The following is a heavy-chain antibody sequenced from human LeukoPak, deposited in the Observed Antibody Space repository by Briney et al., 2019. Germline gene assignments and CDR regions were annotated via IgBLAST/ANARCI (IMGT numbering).Heavy chain of an antibody. CDR3: AKDAHDCGSTSCYAITGWYFDL. V-gene: IGHV3-7*03. Sequence: GGSLRLSCAATGFTFTNYWMGWVRQAPGKGLEWVANMRQDGGEKYYFGPLNGRFTISRDNAKNSVYLQMNSLRAEDTAVYFCAKDAHDCGSTSCYAITGWYFDLWGRGTLVMVSS. J-gene: IGHJ2*01. CDR2: MRQDGGEK. D-gene: IGHD2-2*01. CDR1: GFTFTNYW.